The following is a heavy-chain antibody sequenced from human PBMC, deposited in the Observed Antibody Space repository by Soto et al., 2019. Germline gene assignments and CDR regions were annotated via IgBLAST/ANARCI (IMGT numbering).Heavy chain of an antibody. V-gene: IGHV4-34*01. J-gene: IGHJ4*02. CDR2: INHSGST. CDR1: GGSFSGYY. Sequence: SSETLSLTCAVYGGSFSGYYWSWIRQPPGKGLEWIGEINHSGSTNYNPSLKSRVTISVDTSKNQFSLKLSSVTAADTAVYYCARGGQWLLDYWGQGTLVTVSS. D-gene: IGHD5-12*01. CDR3: ARGGQWLLDY.